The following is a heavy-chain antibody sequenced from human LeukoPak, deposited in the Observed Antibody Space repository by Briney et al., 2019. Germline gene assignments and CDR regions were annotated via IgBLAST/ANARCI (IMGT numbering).Heavy chain of an antibody. D-gene: IGHD6-13*01. J-gene: IGHJ4*02. Sequence: ASVKVSFTASGYTFTIYGIRWVRQAPGQGLEWMGWISAYNANTNYAQKLQGRVTMTTDTSTSTAYMELSSLRSEDTAVYYCAARIAVAAGYNYWGQGTLVTVPS. CDR1: GYTFTIYG. CDR3: AARIAVAAGYNY. V-gene: IGHV1-18*01. CDR2: ISAYNANT.